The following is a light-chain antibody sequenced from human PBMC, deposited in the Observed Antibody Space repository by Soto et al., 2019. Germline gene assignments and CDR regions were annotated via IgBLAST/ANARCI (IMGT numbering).Light chain of an antibody. J-gene: IGLJ2*01. CDR2: EVS. V-gene: IGLV2-8*01. CDR3: SSYAASNNLI. Sequence: QSVLTQPPSASGSPGQSVTISCTGTSSDVGRYIYVSWYQQHPGKAPKLMIYEVSKRPSGVPDRFSGSKSGNTASLTVSGLQAEDEADYYCSSYAASNNLIFGGGTQLTVL. CDR1: SSDVGRYIY.